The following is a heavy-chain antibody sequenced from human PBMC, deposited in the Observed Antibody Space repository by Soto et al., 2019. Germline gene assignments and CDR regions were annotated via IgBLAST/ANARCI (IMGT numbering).Heavy chain of an antibody. V-gene: IGHV3-30*18. CDR2: ISYDGSNK. CDR1: GFTFSSYG. Sequence: QVQLVESGGGVVQPGRSLRLSCAASGFTFSSYGMHWVRQAPGKGLEGVAVISYDGSNKYYADSVKGRFTISRDTSKNTLYMQMNSLRAEDTAVYYCAKDSKDGYNPRYYFDYWGQGTLVTVSS. CDR3: AKDSKDGYNPRYYFDY. D-gene: IGHD5-12*01. J-gene: IGHJ4*02.